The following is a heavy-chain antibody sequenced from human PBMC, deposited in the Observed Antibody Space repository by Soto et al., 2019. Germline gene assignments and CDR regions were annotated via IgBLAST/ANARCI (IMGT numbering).Heavy chain of an antibody. J-gene: IGHJ3*02. CDR1: GVTFSNYA. D-gene: IGHD3-22*01. CDR2: TNDSYDST. V-gene: IGHV3-23*01. Sequence: PGESLKISCAASGVTFSNYAMTWVRQAPGKGLEWVSVTNDSYDSTYYADSVKGRFTISRDNSKNTLYLQMNSLRAEDTAVYYCAKVRDSSGFDAFDIWGQGTMVTVSS. CDR3: AKVRDSSGFDAFDI.